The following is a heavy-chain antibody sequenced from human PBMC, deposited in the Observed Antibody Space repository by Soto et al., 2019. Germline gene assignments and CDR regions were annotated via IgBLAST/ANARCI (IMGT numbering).Heavy chain of an antibody. CDR1: AFPFSSHW. CDR2: INSDGSRT. CDR3: VRDLTSCTSARCYSYYYGRDG. V-gene: IGHV3-74*01. Sequence: GGSLSLSCPASAFPFSSHWTHWVRPVPGLGLVWVSRINSDGSRTSYADSVKGRFTISRDNAKNTVDLQMNSLRAEDTAVYYCVRDLTSCTSARCYSYYYGRDGWGQGTTVTVSS. J-gene: IGHJ6*02. D-gene: IGHD1-26*01.